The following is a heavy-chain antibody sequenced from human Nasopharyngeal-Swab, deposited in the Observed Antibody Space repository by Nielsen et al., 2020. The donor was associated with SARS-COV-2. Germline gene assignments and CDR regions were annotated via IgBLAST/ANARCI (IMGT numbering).Heavy chain of an antibody. CDR3: AKGGWELLNWFDP. D-gene: IGHD1-26*01. V-gene: IGHV3-43*02. J-gene: IGHJ5*02. CDR1: GFTFDDYA. Sequence: GESLKISCAASGFTFDDYAMHWVRQALGKGLEWVSLITGDGIITYYADSVKGRFTISRDNSKNSLYLQMNSLTTEDAALYYCAKGGWELLNWFDPWGQGTLVTVSS. CDR2: ITGDGIIT.